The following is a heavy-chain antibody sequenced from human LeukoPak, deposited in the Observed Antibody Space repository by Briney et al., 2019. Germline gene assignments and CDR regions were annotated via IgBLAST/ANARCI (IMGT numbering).Heavy chain of an antibody. V-gene: IGHV3-48*03. J-gene: IGHJ4*02. CDR1: GFTFSNYE. CDR3: ARDLVQLWSKDY. D-gene: IGHD5-18*01. CDR2: ISSSGRNI. Sequence: GGSLRLSCAASGFTFSNYELNWVRQAPGKGLEWVSYISSSGRNIYYADSVNGRFTISRDNAKNSLYLQMNSLRAEDTAVYYCARDLVQLWSKDYWGQGTLVTVSS.